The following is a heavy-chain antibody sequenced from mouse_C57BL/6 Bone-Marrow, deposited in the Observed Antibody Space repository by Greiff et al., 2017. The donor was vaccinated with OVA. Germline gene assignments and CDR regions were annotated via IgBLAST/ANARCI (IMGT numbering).Heavy chain of an antibody. Sequence: DVMLVESGGDLVKPGGSLKLSCAASGFTFSSYGMSWVRQTPDKRLEWVATISSGGSYTYYPDSVKGRFTISRDNAKNTLYLQLSSLKSEDTAMYYCARHTGPLFDYWGQGTTLTVSS. D-gene: IGHD1-1*01. CDR2: ISSGGSYT. V-gene: IGHV5-6*02. J-gene: IGHJ2*01. CDR3: ARHTGPLFDY. CDR1: GFTFSSYG.